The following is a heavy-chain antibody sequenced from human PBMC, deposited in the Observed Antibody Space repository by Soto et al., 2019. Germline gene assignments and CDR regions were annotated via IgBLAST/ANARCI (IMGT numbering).Heavy chain of an antibody. CDR2: ISSSSSYI. Sequence: GGSLRLSCAASGFTFSSYDMNWVRQAPGKGLEWVSSISSSSSYIYYADSVKGRFTISRDNAKNSLYLQMNSLRAEDTAVYYCAREEVGYGDYYFDYWGQGTLVTVSS. J-gene: IGHJ4*02. CDR1: GFTFSSYD. CDR3: AREEVGYGDYYFDY. D-gene: IGHD4-17*01. V-gene: IGHV3-21*01.